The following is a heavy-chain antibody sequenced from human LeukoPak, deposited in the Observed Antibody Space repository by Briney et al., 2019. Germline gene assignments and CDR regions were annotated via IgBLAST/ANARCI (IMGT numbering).Heavy chain of an antibody. CDR2: VRYDGSIQ. Sequence: GGSLRLPCAASGFNFHSYCMHWVRQAPGKGLDWVAFVRYDGSIQYYADSVKGRFAISRDNSKDTVSLQMNSLRPEDTAVYYCGKGSSTSACPDYWGQGTLVTVSS. V-gene: IGHV3-30*02. D-gene: IGHD6-19*01. J-gene: IGHJ4*02. CDR3: GKGSSTSACPDY. CDR1: GFNFHSYC.